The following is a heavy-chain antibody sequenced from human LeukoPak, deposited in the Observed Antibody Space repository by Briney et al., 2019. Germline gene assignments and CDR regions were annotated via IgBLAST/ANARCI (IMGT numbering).Heavy chain of an antibody. CDR3: ARGSGSGYDYDY. Sequence: GGSLRLSCAASGFTFSSYSMNWVRQAPGKGLEWVSSISSSSSYIYYADSVKGRFTISRDNAKSSLYLQMNSLRAEDTAVYYCARGSGSGYDYDYWGQGTLVTVSS. V-gene: IGHV3-21*01. CDR2: ISSSSSYI. D-gene: IGHD5-12*01. CDR1: GFTFSSYS. J-gene: IGHJ4*02.